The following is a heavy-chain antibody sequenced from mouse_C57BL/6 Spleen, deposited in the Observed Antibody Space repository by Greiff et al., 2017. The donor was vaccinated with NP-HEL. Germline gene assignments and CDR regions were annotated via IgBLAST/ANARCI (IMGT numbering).Heavy chain of an antibody. D-gene: IGHD1-1*01. Sequence: EVKVVESGAELVKPGASVKLSCTASGFNIKDYYMHWVKQRTEQGLEWIGRIDPEDGKTKYAPKFQGKATITADTSSNTAYLQLSSLTSEDTAVYYCARNYYGSSFPLFAYWGQGTLVTVSA. CDR3: ARNYYGSSFPLFAY. CDR2: IDPEDGKT. CDR1: GFNIKDYY. J-gene: IGHJ3*01. V-gene: IGHV14-2*01.